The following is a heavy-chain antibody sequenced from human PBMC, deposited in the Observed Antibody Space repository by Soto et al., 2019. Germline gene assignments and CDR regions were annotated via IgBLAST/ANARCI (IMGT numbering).Heavy chain of an antibody. J-gene: IGHJ4*02. CDR3: AKDFRRLRGYDY. CDR1: GFTFSSSA. D-gene: IGHD2-21*01. Sequence: EVQLLESGGGLVQPGGSLTLSCAASGFTFSSSAMNWVRQAPGKGLEWVSVISGNGATTYYADSVKGRFSISRDNSKNTLYLQLNRLRAEDTAVYYCAKDFRRLRGYDYWGQGTLVTVSS. CDR2: ISGNGATT. V-gene: IGHV3-23*01.